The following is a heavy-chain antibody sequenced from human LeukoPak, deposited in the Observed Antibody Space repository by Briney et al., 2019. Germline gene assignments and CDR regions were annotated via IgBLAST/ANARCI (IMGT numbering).Heavy chain of an antibody. J-gene: IGHJ5*02. CDR3: ARSAIVVVPAANYWFDP. CDR2: INHSGST. D-gene: IGHD2-2*01. V-gene: IGHV4-34*01. CDR1: GGSFSGYY. Sequence: SETLSLTCAVYGGSFSGYYWSWTRQPPGKGLEWIGEINHSGSTNYNPSLKSRVTISVDTSKNQFSLKLSSVTAADTAVYYCARSAIVVVPAANYWFDPWGQGTLVTVSS.